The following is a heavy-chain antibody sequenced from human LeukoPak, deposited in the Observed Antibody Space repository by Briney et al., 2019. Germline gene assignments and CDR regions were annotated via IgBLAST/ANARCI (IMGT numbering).Heavy chain of an antibody. CDR1: GFTFSSYG. V-gene: IGHV3-30*02. D-gene: IGHD1-26*01. CDR3: AKRGGASIVGATRAYFDY. CDR2: IRYDGSNK. J-gene: IGHJ4*02. Sequence: PGGSLRLSCAASGFTFSSYGMHWVRQAPGKGLEWVAFIRYDGSNKYYADSVKGRFTISRDNSKNTLYLQMNSLRAEDTAVYYCAKRGGASIVGATRAYFDYWGQGTLVTVSS.